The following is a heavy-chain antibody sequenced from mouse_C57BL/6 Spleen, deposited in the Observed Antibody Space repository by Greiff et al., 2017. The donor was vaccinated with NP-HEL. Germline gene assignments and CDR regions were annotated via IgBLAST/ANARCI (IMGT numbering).Heavy chain of an antibody. Sequence: QVQLKQPGAELVRPGSSVKLSCKASGYTFTSYWMDWVKQRPGQGLEWIGNIYPSDSETHYNQKFKDKATLTVDKSSSTAYMQLSSLTSEDSAVYYCARSYGSSLGFAYWGQGTLVTVSA. CDR3: ARSYGSSLGFAY. D-gene: IGHD1-1*01. CDR2: IYPSDSET. J-gene: IGHJ3*01. CDR1: GYTFTSYW. V-gene: IGHV1-61*01.